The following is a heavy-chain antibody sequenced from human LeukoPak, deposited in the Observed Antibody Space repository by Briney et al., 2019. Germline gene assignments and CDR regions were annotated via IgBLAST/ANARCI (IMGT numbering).Heavy chain of an antibody. D-gene: IGHD6-13*01. Sequence: GGSLRLSCAASGFTFRNYAMSWVRQAPGKGLEWVSAISGSGAGTYYADSVKGRFTISRDNSKNTLYLQMNSLRAEDTAIYYCAKINNIAAAGTFDYWGQGTLVTVSS. CDR3: AKINNIAAAGTFDY. J-gene: IGHJ4*02. CDR2: ISGSGAGT. V-gene: IGHV3-23*01. CDR1: GFTFRNYA.